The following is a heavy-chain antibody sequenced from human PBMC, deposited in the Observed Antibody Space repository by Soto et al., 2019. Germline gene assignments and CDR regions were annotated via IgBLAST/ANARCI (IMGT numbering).Heavy chain of an antibody. CDR3: AASYGSGYRAFDY. CDR2: INPILSMS. Sequence: QVQLVQSGAEVKKPGSSVKVSCKASGDTFSFYTINWVRQAPGLGLEWVGRINPILSMSNYAQKFQGRVTMTADKSTSTAYMDLRSLRSEDTAIYFCAASYGSGYRAFDYWGQGALVTVSS. D-gene: IGHD3-10*01. V-gene: IGHV1-69*02. CDR1: GDTFSFYT. J-gene: IGHJ4*02.